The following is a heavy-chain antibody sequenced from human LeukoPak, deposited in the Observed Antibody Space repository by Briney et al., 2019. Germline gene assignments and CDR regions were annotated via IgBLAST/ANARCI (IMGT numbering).Heavy chain of an antibody. CDR3: ARDSSGYYGLFDY. CDR1: GFTFSDCY. D-gene: IGHD3-22*01. CDR2: ISSSSSTI. Sequence: GGSLRLSCAASGFTFSDCYMSWIRQAPGKGLEWVSYISSSSSTIYYADSVKGRFTISRDNAKNSLYLQMNSLRAEDTALYYCARDSSGYYGLFDYWGQGTLVTVSS. V-gene: IGHV3-11*04. J-gene: IGHJ4*02.